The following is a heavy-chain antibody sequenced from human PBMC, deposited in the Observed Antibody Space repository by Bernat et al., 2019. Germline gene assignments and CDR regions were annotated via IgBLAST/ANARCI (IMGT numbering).Heavy chain of an antibody. Sequence: QVQLVQSGAEVKKPGASVKVSCKASAYTFSGYYIHWVRQAPGQGLEWLGRINPNSAGTNYAQKFQGWVTMTRDTSSSTAYMELSRLTSDDTAVYYCARDDVEIVATIYYYNGMDDWGQGTTVTVSS. V-gene: IGHV1-2*04. J-gene: IGHJ6*02. D-gene: IGHD5-12*01. CDR1: AYTFSGYY. CDR2: INPNSAGT. CDR3: ARDDVEIVATIYYYNGMDD.